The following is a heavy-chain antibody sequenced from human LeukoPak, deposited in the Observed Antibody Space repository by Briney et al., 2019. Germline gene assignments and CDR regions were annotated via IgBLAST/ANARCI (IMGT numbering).Heavy chain of an antibody. CDR3: ARGRDYGGNSYYFDY. Sequence: GRSLRLSCAASGFTFSSYAMHWVRQAPGKGLEWVAVISYDGSNKYYADSVKGRFTISRDNSKNTLYLQMNSLRAEDTAVYYCARGRDYGGNSYYFDYWDQGTLVTVSS. CDR1: GFTFSSYA. CDR2: ISYDGSNK. V-gene: IGHV3-30*04. J-gene: IGHJ4*02. D-gene: IGHD4-23*01.